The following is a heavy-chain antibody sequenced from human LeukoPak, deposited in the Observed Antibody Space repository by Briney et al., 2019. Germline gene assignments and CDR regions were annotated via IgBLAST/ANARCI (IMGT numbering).Heavy chain of an antibody. CDR2: ISAYNGNT. CDR1: GYTFTSYG. V-gene: IGHV1-18*01. CDR3: ARADIRAIASSGWYGFDY. Sequence: ASVKVSCKASGYTFTSYGISWVRQAPGQGLEWMGWISAYNGNTNYAQKLQGRVNMTTDTSTSTAFMELRSLRSDDTAVYYCARADIRAIASSGWYGFDYWGQGTLVTVSS. D-gene: IGHD6-19*01. J-gene: IGHJ4*02.